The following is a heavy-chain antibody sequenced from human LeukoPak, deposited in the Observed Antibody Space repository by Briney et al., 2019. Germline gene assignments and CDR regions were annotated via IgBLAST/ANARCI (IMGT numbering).Heavy chain of an antibody. Sequence: PGRSLRLSCAASGFTFSSYGMHWVRQAPGKGLEWVSSISSSSSYIYYADSVKGRFTISRDNAKNSLYLQMNSLRAEDTAVYYCARVYYYDSTGGGYWGQGTLVTVSS. D-gene: IGHD3-22*01. CDR2: ISSSSSYI. V-gene: IGHV3-21*01. CDR1: GFTFSSYG. J-gene: IGHJ4*02. CDR3: ARVYYYDSTGGGY.